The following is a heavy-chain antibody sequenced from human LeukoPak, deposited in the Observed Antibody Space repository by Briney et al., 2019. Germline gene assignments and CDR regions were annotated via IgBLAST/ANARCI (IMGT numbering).Heavy chain of an antibody. V-gene: IGHV3-23*01. CDR3: AREQLVERAHAFDI. CDR2: ISGSGGST. D-gene: IGHD1-1*01. J-gene: IGHJ3*02. Sequence: GGSLRLSCAVSGFTFSSYAMSWVRQAPGKGLEWVSAISGSGGSTYYADSVKSRFTISRDNSKNTLYLQMNSLRAEDTAVYYCAREQLVERAHAFDIWGQGTMVTVSS. CDR1: GFTFSSYA.